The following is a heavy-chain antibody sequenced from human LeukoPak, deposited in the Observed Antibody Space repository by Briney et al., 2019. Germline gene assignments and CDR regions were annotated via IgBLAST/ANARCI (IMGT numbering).Heavy chain of an antibody. D-gene: IGHD2-21*02. CDR2: INSDGSSI. Sequence: GGSLRLSCAASGFTFSSHWMHWVRQAPGKGLVWVSRINSDGSSISYADSVKGRFTISRDNAKNTLYLQMNSLRAEDTAVYYCSRDSLSSCGGDCYSGLDVWGQGTTVTVSS. V-gene: IGHV3-74*01. CDR3: SRDSLSSCGGDCYSGLDV. CDR1: GFTFSSHW. J-gene: IGHJ6*02.